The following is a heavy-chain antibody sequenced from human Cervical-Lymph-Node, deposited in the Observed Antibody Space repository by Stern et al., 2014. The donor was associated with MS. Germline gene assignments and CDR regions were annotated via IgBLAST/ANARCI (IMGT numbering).Heavy chain of an antibody. D-gene: IGHD5-12*01. J-gene: IGHJ4*02. CDR2: NSQTGSA. CDR1: GGSISTYY. Sequence: QVQLQESGPGLVKPSETLSLTCTVSGGSISTYYWTWIRQPPGKGLEWIGYNSQTGSASYNPSLNSRVSISVDTSKRQFSLNLRSVTAADTAVYYCARVAYSGYDSRGAFDSWGQGTLVTVSS. CDR3: ARVAYSGYDSRGAFDS. V-gene: IGHV4-59*01.